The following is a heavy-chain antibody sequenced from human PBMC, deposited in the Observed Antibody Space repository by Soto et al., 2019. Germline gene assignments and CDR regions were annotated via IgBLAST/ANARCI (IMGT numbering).Heavy chain of an antibody. Sequence: SETLSLTCTVTGGPISSGGYYWNWIRQHPGKGLEWIGYIYYRGSSDYNPSLKSRVTISVDTSKNQFSLKLSSVTAGDTAVYYCARGNCTGGSCYSPNWFDPWGQGTLVTVSS. D-gene: IGHD2-15*01. J-gene: IGHJ5*02. CDR2: IYYRGSS. V-gene: IGHV4-31*03. CDR1: GGPISSGGYY. CDR3: ARGNCTGGSCYSPNWFDP.